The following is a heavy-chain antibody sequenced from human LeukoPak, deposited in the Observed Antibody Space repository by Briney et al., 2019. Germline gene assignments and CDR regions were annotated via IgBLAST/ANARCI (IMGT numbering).Heavy chain of an antibody. CDR2: ITYSGNT. J-gene: IGHJ6*02. CDR1: GGSISSTSYY. D-gene: IGHD3-3*01. V-gene: IGHV4-31*11. Sequence: SETLSLTCAVSGGSISSTSYYWGWIRQHPGKGLEWIGYITYSGNTYYYPALNSRVTVSLDTSKTQFSLKLSSVTAADTAVYYCARIAYDALDSYYYGMDVWGQGTTVTVSS. CDR3: ARIAYDALDSYYYGMDV.